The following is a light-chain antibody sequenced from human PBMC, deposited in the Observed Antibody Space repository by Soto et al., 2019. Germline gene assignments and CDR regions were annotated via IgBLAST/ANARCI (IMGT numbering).Light chain of an antibody. J-gene: IGKJ1*01. CDR3: QQYGNSPPWT. CDR1: QSVTANY. V-gene: IGKV3-20*01. CDR2: GAS. Sequence: EIVLTQSPGTLSLSPGERATLSCRASQSVTANYLAWHQQKPGQAPRLLIYGASTRATGIPDRFSGSGSGTDFTLTISRLEPEDFGVYYCQQYGNSPPWTFGQGTRVEVK.